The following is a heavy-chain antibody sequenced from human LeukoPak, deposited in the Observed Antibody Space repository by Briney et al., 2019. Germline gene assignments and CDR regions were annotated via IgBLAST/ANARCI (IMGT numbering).Heavy chain of an antibody. Sequence: SETLSLTCVVYGGSFSGYYWSWIRRAPGKGLEWIGYIYYSGSTYYNPSLKSRVTISVDRSKNQFSLKLSSVTAADTAMYHCAGGSVIGTTSLYRFDPWGQGTLVTVSS. J-gene: IGHJ5*02. CDR3: AGGSVIGTTSLYRFDP. D-gene: IGHD1-20*01. CDR1: GGSFSGYY. V-gene: IGHV4-34*01. CDR2: IYYSGST.